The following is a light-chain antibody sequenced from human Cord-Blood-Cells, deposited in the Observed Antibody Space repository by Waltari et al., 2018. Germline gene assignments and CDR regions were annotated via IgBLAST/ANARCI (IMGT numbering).Light chain of an antibody. CDR2: QDS. V-gene: IGLV3-1*01. CDR1: QLGDQY. CDR3: QAWDSSTAV. J-gene: IGLJ3*02. Sequence: SYELTQPPSVSVSPGQTASITCSRDQLGDQYACWYQQKPGQSPVLVIYQDSKRPSGIPERFSGSNSGNTATLTISGTQAMDEADYYCQAWDSSTAVFGGGTKLTVL.